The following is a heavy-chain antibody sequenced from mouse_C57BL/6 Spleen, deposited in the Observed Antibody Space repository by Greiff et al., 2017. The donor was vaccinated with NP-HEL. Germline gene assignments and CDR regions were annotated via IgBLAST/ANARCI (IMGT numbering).Heavy chain of an antibody. V-gene: IGHV1-82*01. J-gene: IGHJ2*01. D-gene: IGHD2-4*01. CDR3: ARGDYDDY. Sequence: QSGPELVKPGASVKISCKASGYAFSSSWMNWVKQRPGKGLEWIGRIYPGDGDTNYNGKFKGKATLTADKSSSTAYMQLSSLTSEDSAVYFCARGDYDDYWGQGTTLTVSS. CDR1: GYAFSSSW. CDR2: IYPGDGDT.